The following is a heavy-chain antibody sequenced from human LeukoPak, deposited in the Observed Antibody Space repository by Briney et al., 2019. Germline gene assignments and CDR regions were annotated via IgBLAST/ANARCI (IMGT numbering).Heavy chain of an antibody. CDR3: ARETMIVVVIGQYYFDY. CDR1: GFTFSSYW. D-gene: IGHD3-22*01. CDR2: IKQDGSEK. J-gene: IGHJ4*02. V-gene: IGHV3-7*01. Sequence: PGGSLRLSCAASGFTFSSYWMCWVRQAPGKGLEWVANIKQDGSEKYYVDSVKGRFTISRDNAKNSLYLQMNSLRAEDTAVYYCARETMIVVVIGQYYFDYWGQGTLVTVSS.